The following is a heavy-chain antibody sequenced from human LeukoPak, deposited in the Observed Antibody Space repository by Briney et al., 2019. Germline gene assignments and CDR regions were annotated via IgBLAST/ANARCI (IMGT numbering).Heavy chain of an antibody. V-gene: IGHV3-23*01. D-gene: IGHD2-15*01. CDR2: ISGSGGST. Sequence: PGGSLRLSCAASGFTFSSYAMSWVRQAPGKGLEWVSAISGSGGSTYYADSVKGRFTISRDNSKNTLYLQMNSLRAEDTAVYYCAKEGCSGGSCCNGMDDWGQGTTVTVSS. J-gene: IGHJ6*02. CDR1: GFTFSSYA. CDR3: AKEGCSGGSCCNGMDD.